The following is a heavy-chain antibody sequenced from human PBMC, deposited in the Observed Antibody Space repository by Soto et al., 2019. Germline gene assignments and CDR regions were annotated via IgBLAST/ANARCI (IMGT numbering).Heavy chain of an antibody. Sequence: GGSLRLSCAASGFTFNSYVMTWVRQAPGEGLEWVSSISRSGRGSAYYADSVKGRFTISRDNSKNTLYLQMNSLRAEDTAVYYCARDEDGMDVWGQGTTVTVSS. V-gene: IGHV3-23*01. J-gene: IGHJ6*02. CDR3: ARDEDGMDV. CDR1: GFTFNSYV. CDR2: ISRSGRGSA.